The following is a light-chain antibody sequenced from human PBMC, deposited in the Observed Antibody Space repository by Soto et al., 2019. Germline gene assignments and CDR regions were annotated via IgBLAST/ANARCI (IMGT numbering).Light chain of an antibody. Sequence: EIVLTQSPGTLSLSPGERATLSCRASQSVSSNYLAWYQQKPGQAPRLLIYGASRGAAGIPDRFSGSGSRTDFTLTISSLEPEDFAVYFCQQYRRSPMFTFGQGTKVEVK. J-gene: IGKJ2*01. V-gene: IGKV3-20*01. CDR2: GAS. CDR3: QQYRRSPMFT. CDR1: QSVSSNY.